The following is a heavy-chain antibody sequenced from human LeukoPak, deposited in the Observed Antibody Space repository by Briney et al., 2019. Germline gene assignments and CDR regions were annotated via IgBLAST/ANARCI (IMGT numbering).Heavy chain of an antibody. V-gene: IGHV4-31*03. Sequence: SQSLSLTCTVSGGSISSGGYYWSWHRQHPGKGLEWSVYTYYSGSTYYTPSLRSRVTISVDTSKSQFSLKLCSVTAADTAVYYCASALYGDPGYFDYWGQGTLVTVSS. CDR2: TYYSGST. CDR3: ASALYGDPGYFDY. J-gene: IGHJ4*02. D-gene: IGHD4-17*01. CDR1: GGSISSGGYY.